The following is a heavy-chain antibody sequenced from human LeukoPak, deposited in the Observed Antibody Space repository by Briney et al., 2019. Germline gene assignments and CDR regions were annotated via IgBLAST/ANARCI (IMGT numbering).Heavy chain of an antibody. D-gene: IGHD3-9*01. CDR1: GYTFTSYD. CDR3: ARYVDILTGYYSFGMDV. Sequence: ASVKVSCKASGYTFTSYDINWVRQATGQGLEWMGWMNPNSGNTGYAQKFQGRVTMTRNTSISTAYMELSSLRSEDTAVYYCARYVDILTGYYSFGMDVWGQGTTVTDSS. CDR2: MNPNSGNT. V-gene: IGHV1-8*01. J-gene: IGHJ6*02.